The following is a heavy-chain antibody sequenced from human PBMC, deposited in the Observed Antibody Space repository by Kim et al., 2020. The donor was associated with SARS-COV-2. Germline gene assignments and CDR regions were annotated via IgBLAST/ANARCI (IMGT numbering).Heavy chain of an antibody. CDR2: INPSGDGT. Sequence: ASVKVSCKASGYTLATSYMHWVRQAPGQGLEWMGIINPSGDGTRYAQKFQGRLTMTRDSSTSTVYMELSSLKSDDTAVYYCARGAILDDWGQGTLVTVSS. D-gene: IGHD2-2*01. CDR3: ARGAILDD. CDR1: GYTLATSY. V-gene: IGHV1-46*01. J-gene: IGHJ4*02.